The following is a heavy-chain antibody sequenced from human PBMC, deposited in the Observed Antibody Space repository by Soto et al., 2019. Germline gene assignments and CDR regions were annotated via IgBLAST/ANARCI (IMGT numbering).Heavy chain of an antibody. CDR3: ARAGRDCSGGSCYYYGMDV. CDR1: GFTFFSYA. V-gene: IGHV3-21*01. J-gene: IGHJ6*02. Sequence: GGSLRLSCSSSGFTFFSYAMHWVRQAPTKGLEWVSSISSSSSYIYYADSVKGRFTISRDNAKNSLYLQMNSLRAEDTAVYYCARAGRDCSGGSCYYYGMDVWGQGTTVTVSS. D-gene: IGHD2-15*01. CDR2: ISSSSSYI.